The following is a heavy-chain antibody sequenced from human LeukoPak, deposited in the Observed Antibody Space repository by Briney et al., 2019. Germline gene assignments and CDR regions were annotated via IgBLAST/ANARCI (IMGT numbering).Heavy chain of an antibody. CDR3: AKDQSGDQH. Sequence: GGSLRLSCAACGFTFSSYAMRWVRQAPGKGLEWVSAISGSGGSRYYADSVKGRFTISRDNSKNTLYLQMNSLRAEDTAVYYCAKDQSGDQHWGQGTLVTVSS. V-gene: IGHV3-23*01. CDR1: GFTFSSYA. D-gene: IGHD3-3*01. J-gene: IGHJ1*01. CDR2: ISGSGGSR.